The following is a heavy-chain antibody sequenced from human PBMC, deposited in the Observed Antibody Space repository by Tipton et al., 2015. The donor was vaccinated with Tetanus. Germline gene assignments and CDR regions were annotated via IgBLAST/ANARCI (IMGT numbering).Heavy chain of an antibody. D-gene: IGHD6-13*01. Sequence: TLSLTCTVSGGSISSSNYYWGWIRQPPGKGLEWIGRIYYSGSTSYNPSLKSRVTISVDTSKNQFSLELNSVTAADTAMYYCARSEQQLVRGYYYYYYMDVWGKGTTVTVSS. CDR3: ARSEQQLVRGYYYYYYMDV. V-gene: IGHV4-39*07. CDR1: GGSISSSNYY. J-gene: IGHJ6*03. CDR2: IYYSGST.